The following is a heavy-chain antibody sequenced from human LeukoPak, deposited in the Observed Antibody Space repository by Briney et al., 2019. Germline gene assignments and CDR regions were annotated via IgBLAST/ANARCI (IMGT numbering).Heavy chain of an antibody. J-gene: IGHJ5*02. CDR1: GGSISSGGYY. CDR3: ARGWQLESRCWFDP. Sequence: TSETLSLTCTVSGGSISSGGYYWSWIRQHPGKGLEWIGYIYYSGSTYHNPSLKSRVTISVDTSKNQFSLKLSSVTAADTAVYYCARGWQLESRCWFDPWGQGTLVTVSS. D-gene: IGHD6-6*01. CDR2: IYYSGST. V-gene: IGHV4-31*03.